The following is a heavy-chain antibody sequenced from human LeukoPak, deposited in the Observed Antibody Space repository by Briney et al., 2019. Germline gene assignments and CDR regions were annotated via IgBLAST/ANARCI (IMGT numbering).Heavy chain of an antibody. J-gene: IGHJ5*02. CDR3: ARRLTQYDCFDP. CDR2: TYYRSTGYN. CDR1: GDSVSSNSGT. D-gene: IGHD2-2*01. Sequence: SQTLSLTCAISGDSVSSNSGTWNWIRQSPSRGLEWLGRTYYRSTGYNDYAVSVRGRITVNPDTSKNQFSLHLNSVTPEDTAVYYCARRLTQYDCFDPWGQGILVTVYS. V-gene: IGHV6-1*01.